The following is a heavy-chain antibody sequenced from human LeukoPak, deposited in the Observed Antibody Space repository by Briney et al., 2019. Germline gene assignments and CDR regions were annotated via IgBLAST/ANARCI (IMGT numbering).Heavy chain of an antibody. D-gene: IGHD2-15*01. J-gene: IGHJ5*02. CDR2: IIPILGIA. CDR1: GGTFSSYA. Sequence: GASVEVSCKASGGTFSSYAISWVRQAPGQGLEWMGRIIPILGIANYAQKFQGRVTITADKSTSTAYMELSSPRSEDTAVYYCAIYCSGGSCEDNWFDPWGQGTLVTVSS. V-gene: IGHV1-69*04. CDR3: AIYCSGGSCEDNWFDP.